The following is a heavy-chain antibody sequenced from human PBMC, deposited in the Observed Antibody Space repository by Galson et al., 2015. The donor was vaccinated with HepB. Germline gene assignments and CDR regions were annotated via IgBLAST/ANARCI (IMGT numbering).Heavy chain of an antibody. CDR2: VYPRDSDT. CDR3: ARRRRRIVGAKLAETYLDY. D-gene: IGHD2/OR15-2a*01. CDR1: GYSFPTYW. Sequence: QSGAEVKKPGESLKISCKASGYSFPTYWIAWVRQMPGKGLEWMGVVYPRDSDTTYSPAFQGQVTFSVDMSTNTAYLHWSRLKASDTAMYYCARRRRRIVGAKLAETYLDYWGQGTLVTVSS. J-gene: IGHJ4*02. V-gene: IGHV5-51*01.